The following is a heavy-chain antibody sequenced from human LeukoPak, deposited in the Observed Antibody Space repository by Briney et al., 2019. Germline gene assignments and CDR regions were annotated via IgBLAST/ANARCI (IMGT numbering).Heavy chain of an antibody. D-gene: IGHD2-2*01. CDR2: IYSGGST. Sequence: GGSLRLSCAASGFTVSSNYMSWVRQAPGKGLEWVSVIYSGGSTYYADSVKGRFTISRDNSKNTLYLQMNSLRAEDTAVYYCAKDQLICSSTSCQDYYYYYGMDVWGQGTTVTVSS. V-gene: IGHV3-53*05. J-gene: IGHJ6*02. CDR1: GFTVSSNY. CDR3: AKDQLICSSTSCQDYYYYYGMDV.